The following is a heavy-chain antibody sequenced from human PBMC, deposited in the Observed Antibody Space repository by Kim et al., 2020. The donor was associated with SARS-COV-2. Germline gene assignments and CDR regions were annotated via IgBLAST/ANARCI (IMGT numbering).Heavy chain of an antibody. V-gene: IGHV4-39*01. CDR3: ARHGYSSGWFDY. Sequence: YYNPSLKSRVTISVDTSKNQFSLKLSSVIAADTAVYYCARHGYSSGWFDYWGQGTLVTVSS. D-gene: IGHD6-19*01. J-gene: IGHJ4*02.